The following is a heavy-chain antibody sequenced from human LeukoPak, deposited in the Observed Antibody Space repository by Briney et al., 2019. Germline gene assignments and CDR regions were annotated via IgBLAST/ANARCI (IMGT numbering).Heavy chain of an antibody. Sequence: GASVKVSCKASGYTFTSYGISWVRQAPGQGLEWMGWISAYSRNTNYAQKLQGRVTMTTDTSTSTAYMELRSLRSDDTAVYYCARDSGRYDFWSGYRPLYYFDYWGQGTLVTVSS. V-gene: IGHV1-18*01. D-gene: IGHD3-3*01. CDR3: ARDSGRYDFWSGYRPLYYFDY. J-gene: IGHJ4*02. CDR2: ISAYSRNT. CDR1: GYTFTSYG.